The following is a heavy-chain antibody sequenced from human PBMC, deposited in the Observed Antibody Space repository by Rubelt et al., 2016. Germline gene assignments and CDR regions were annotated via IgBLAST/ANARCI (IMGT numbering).Heavy chain of an antibody. V-gene: IGHV3-48*01. D-gene: IGHD5-24*01. Sequence: EVQLVESGGGLVQPGGSPRLSCAASGFTLSTYSMNWVRQAPGKGLEWVSYISYRSGIIHYADSGMGRFTLSSTKAKNSLYLQRNSLVANETAGYYCARLKGRRATNPFDLWGRGTLVTVSS. CDR1: GFTLSTYS. CDR2: ISYRSGII. CDR3: ARLKGRRATNPFDL. J-gene: IGHJ2*01.